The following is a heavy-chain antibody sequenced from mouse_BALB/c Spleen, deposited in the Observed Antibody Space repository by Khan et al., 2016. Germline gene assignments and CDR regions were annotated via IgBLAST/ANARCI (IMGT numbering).Heavy chain of an antibody. CDR1: GFSLTSYG. J-gene: IGHJ4*01. D-gene: IGHD2-1*01. Sequence: QVQLKESGPGLVQPSQRLSINCTVSGFSLTSYGVHWVRQSPGKGLEWLGVIWRGGSTDFSAAFMSRLSITRDNSKSQVFFKMNSLQTDDTAIYFCDKEEGNYVMNYWGQGTSVTVSS. CDR2: IWRGGST. V-gene: IGHV2-5*01. CDR3: DKEEGNYVMNY.